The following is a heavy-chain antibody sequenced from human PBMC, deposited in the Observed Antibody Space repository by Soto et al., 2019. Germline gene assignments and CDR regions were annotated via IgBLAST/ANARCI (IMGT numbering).Heavy chain of an antibody. CDR2: ISSSSSYI. CDR1: GFPFSSYS. J-gene: IGHJ4*02. Sequence: PGGSLRLSCAASGFPFSSYSMNWVRQAPGKGLEWVSSISSSSSYIYYADSVKGRFTISRDNAKNSLYLQMNSLRAEDTAVYYCARALPDKVVVAAYYDYWGKGTLVTVSS. CDR3: ARALPDKVVVAAYYDY. V-gene: IGHV3-21*01. D-gene: IGHD2-15*01.